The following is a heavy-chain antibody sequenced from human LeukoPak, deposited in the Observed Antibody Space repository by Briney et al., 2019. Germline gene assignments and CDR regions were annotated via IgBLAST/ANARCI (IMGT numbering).Heavy chain of an antibody. CDR1: GYTFTSYY. CDR3: ATAGDYDSSNYYYKWFDP. CDR2: INPSGGST. Sequence: GASVKVSCKASGYTFTSYYFHWVRQAPGQGLEWMGIINPSGGSTSYAQRFQGRVTMTRDTSISTACMELSRLRSDDTAVYYCATAGDYDSSNYYYKWFDPWGQGTLVTVSS. J-gene: IGHJ5*02. D-gene: IGHD3-22*01. V-gene: IGHV1-46*01.